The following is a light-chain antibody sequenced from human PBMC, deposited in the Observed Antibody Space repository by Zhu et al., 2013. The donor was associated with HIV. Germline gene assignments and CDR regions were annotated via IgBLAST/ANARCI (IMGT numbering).Light chain of an antibody. Sequence: DIQMTQSPSSLSASVGDRVTITCQASRDISDFLNWYQQKPGKAPKLLIYDASTLDKGVPSRFSGSGSGTDFTFTINNLQPEDIATYYCQQYGSFRSFGGGTKVEI. CDR1: RDISDF. CDR3: QQYGSFRS. V-gene: IGKV1-33*01. J-gene: IGKJ4*01. CDR2: DAS.